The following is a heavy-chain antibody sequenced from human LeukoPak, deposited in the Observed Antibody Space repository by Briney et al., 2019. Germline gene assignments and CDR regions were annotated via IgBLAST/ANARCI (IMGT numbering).Heavy chain of an antibody. CDR1: GFTFISYA. D-gene: IGHD6-13*01. J-gene: IGHJ4*02. V-gene: IGHV3-23*01. CDR2: ISGSGGST. Sequence: GGSLRLSCAASGFTFISYAMSWVRQAPGKGLEWVSAISGSGGSTYYADSVKGRFTISRDNSKNTLYLQMNSLRAEDTAVYYCAKDSRYSSSWFDYWGQGTLVTVSS. CDR3: AKDSRYSSSWFDY.